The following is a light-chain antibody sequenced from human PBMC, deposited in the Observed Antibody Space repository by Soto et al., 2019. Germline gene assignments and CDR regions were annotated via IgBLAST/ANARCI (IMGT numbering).Light chain of an antibody. CDR2: GAS. Sequence: ELVLTQSPGTLSLSPGDRATLSFRSSQSAYSSYLSWYQQKPGQAPRLLIYGASNRATGIPARFSGSGSGTEFTLTISSLQSEDFAVYFCQQYNNWPPVTFGPGTKVDI. J-gene: IGKJ3*01. V-gene: IGKV3D-15*01. CDR3: QQYNNWPPVT. CDR1: QSAYSSY.